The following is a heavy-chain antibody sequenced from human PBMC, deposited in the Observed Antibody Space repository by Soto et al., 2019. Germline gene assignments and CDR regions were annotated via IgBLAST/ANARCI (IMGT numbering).Heavy chain of an antibody. CDR3: AREGSVRWHRGGWFDP. D-gene: IGHD3-10*01. CDR2: INPSGGST. CDR1: GYTLTSYY. J-gene: IGHJ5*02. V-gene: IGHV1-46*01. Sequence: ASVKVSCKASGYTLTSYYMHWVRQAPGQGLEWMGIINPSGGSTSYAQKFQGRVTMTRDTSTSTVYMELSSLRSEDTAVYYCAREGSVRWHRGGWFDPCGQGTLVTVSS.